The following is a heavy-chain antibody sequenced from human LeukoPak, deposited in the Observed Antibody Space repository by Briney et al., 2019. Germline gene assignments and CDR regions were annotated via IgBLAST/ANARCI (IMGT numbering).Heavy chain of an antibody. CDR3: ARVIAAAGTGWFDP. J-gene: IGHJ5*02. Sequence: GASVKVSCKASGYTFTCYYMHWVRQAPGQGREWMGWINPNSGGTNYAQKFQGGVTMTRDTSISTAYMELSRLRSDDTAVYYCARVIAAAGTGWFDPWGQGTLVTVSS. CDR2: INPNSGGT. D-gene: IGHD6-13*01. V-gene: IGHV1-2*02. CDR1: GYTFTCYY.